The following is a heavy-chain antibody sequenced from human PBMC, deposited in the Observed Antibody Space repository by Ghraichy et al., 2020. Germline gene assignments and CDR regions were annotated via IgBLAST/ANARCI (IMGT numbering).Heavy chain of an antibody. D-gene: IGHD4-23*01. CDR3: ARGSTVVRFYYYAGMDV. Sequence: GGSLRLSCVASGLMFSSNTMNWVRQAPGKGLEWVSSISSSTRYIYYADSVKGRFTISRDNAKNSLYLQMNSLRAEDTAVYYCARGSTVVRFYYYAGMDVWGQGTTVTVSS. CDR1: GLMFSSNT. CDR2: ISSSTRYI. J-gene: IGHJ6*02. V-gene: IGHV3-21*01.